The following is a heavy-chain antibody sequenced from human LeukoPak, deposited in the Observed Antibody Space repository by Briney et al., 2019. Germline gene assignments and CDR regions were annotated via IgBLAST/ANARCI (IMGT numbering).Heavy chain of an antibody. CDR3: ARDRDCSSTSCYRGAFDI. Sequence: PGGSLRLSCAASGFTFSSYEMNWVRQAPGKGLEWVSYISSSGSTIYYADSVKGRFTISRDNAKNSLYLQMNSLRAEDTAVYYCARDRDCSSTSCYRGAFDIWGQGTMVTVSS. J-gene: IGHJ3*02. CDR2: ISSSGSTI. CDR1: GFTFSSYE. D-gene: IGHD2-2*01. V-gene: IGHV3-48*03.